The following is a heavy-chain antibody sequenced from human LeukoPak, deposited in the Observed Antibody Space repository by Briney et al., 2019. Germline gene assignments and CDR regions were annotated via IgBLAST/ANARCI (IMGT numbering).Heavy chain of an antibody. V-gene: IGHV3-7*04. CDR1: GFTFTTYW. J-gene: IGHJ4*02. CDR2: IQQDGGDK. Sequence: PGGSLRLSCAASGFTFTTYWMAWVRQAPGKGLEWVANIQQDGGDKYYMDSVKGQFTISRDNANNALHLQMNSLRDEDTAVYYCARVAAAVPDYWGQGTLVTVSS. CDR3: ARVAAAVPDY. D-gene: IGHD6-13*01.